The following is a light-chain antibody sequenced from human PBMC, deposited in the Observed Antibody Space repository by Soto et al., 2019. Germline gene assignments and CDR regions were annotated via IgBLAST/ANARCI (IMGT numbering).Light chain of an antibody. CDR1: QTVGTF. CDR3: QQSYSIRSWT. J-gene: IGKJ1*01. V-gene: IGKV1-39*01. Sequence: DIQMTQSPSSLSASVGDTVTITCRASQTVGTFLNWYQQRPGRAPNLLIYAASNLPTGVPSRFSGSGSGIDFTLTINSLQPEDFGTYYCQQSYSIRSWTFGQGTKVDIK. CDR2: AAS.